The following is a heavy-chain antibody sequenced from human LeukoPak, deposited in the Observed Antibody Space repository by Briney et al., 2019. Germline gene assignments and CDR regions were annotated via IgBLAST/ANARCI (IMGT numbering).Heavy chain of an antibody. J-gene: IGHJ4*02. CDR2: INHSGST. CDR1: GGSFSGYY. D-gene: IGHD3-10*01. V-gene: IGHV4-34*01. Sequence: SETLSLTCAVYGGSFSGYYWSWIRQPPGKGLEWSGEINHSGSTNYNPSLKSRVTISVDTSKNQFSLKLSSVTAADTAVYYCARAPLWFGELGFDYWGQGTLVTVSS. CDR3: ARAPLWFGELGFDY.